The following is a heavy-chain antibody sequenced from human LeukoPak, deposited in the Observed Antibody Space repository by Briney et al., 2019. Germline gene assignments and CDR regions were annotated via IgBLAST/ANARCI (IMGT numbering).Heavy chain of an antibody. J-gene: IGHJ4*02. CDR3: ARMLRWYFDY. Sequence: GGSLRLSCAASGCTFSSYSMNWVRQAPGKELEWVSYISSSSSTIYYADSVKGRFTISRNNAKNSLYLQMNSLRAEDTAVYYCARMLRWYFDYWGQGTLVTVSS. V-gene: IGHV3-48*01. CDR1: GCTFSSYS. D-gene: IGHD4-23*01. CDR2: ISSSSSTI.